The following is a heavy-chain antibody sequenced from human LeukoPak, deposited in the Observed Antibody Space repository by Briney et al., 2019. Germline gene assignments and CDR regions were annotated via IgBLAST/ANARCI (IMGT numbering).Heavy chain of an antibody. D-gene: IGHD1-7*01. CDR1: GFTFSSYW. CDR3: AREYNWNYFHYYYMDV. J-gene: IGHJ6*03. Sequence: GGSLRLSCAASGFTFSSYWMSWVRQAPGKGLEWVANIKQDGSEKYYVDSVKGRFTISRDNAKNSLYLRMNSLRAEDTAVYYCAREYNWNYFHYYYMDVWGKGTTVTVSS. CDR2: IKQDGSEK. V-gene: IGHV3-7*01.